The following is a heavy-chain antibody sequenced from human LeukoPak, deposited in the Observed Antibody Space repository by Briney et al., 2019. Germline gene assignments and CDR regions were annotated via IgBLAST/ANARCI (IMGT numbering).Heavy chain of an antibody. CDR3: TTYRSGHY. V-gene: IGHV3-73*01. CDR1: GLPFSASD. D-gene: IGHD5-18*01. CDR2: VQTKPNSYAT. Sequence: GSLRLSCVVSGLPFSASDMHWVRQASGKGLEWVGRVQTKPNSYATAYAASLKGRFTISRDDSINTAYLQMNSLRAEDTAVYYCTTYRSGHYWGPGTLVTVSS. J-gene: IGHJ4*02.